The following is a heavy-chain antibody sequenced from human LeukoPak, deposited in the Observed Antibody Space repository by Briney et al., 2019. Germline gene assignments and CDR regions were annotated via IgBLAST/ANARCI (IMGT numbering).Heavy chain of an antibody. CDR1: GGSISSSSYF. Sequence: SETLSLTCTVYGGSISSSSYFWGWIRQPPGKGLEWIGSISYIGIPFYNPSLKSRVTISLDTSKNQFSLKLNAMTAADTAVYYCARGPAYGAPRVWGQGTLVTVSS. J-gene: IGHJ4*02. CDR3: ARGPAYGAPRV. D-gene: IGHD4-17*01. V-gene: IGHV4-39*01. CDR2: ISYIGIP.